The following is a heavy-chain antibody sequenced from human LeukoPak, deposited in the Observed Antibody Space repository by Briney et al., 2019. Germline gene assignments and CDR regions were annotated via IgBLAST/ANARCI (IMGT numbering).Heavy chain of an antibody. V-gene: IGHV3-23*01. Sequence: GGSLRLSCAASRFTFSSYGMHWVRQAPGKGLEWVSAISGSGGSTYYADSVKGRFTISRDNSKNTLYLQMNSLRAEDTAVYYCAKDKSYYDSSGYYYFGFDPWGQGTLVTVSS. CDR3: AKDKSYYDSSGYYYFGFDP. CDR1: RFTFSSYG. J-gene: IGHJ5*02. D-gene: IGHD3-22*01. CDR2: ISGSGGST.